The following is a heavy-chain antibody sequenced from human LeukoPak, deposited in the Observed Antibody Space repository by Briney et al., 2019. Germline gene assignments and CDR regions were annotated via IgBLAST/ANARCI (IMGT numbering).Heavy chain of an antibody. CDR3: ARVAPHSSGWHYYFDY. J-gene: IGHJ4*02. Sequence: GGSLRLSCAASGFTFSSYEMNWVRQAPGKGLEWVAYISSSGSRIYYADSVKGRFTISRDNAKNSLYLQMNSLRAEDTAVYYCARVAPHSSGWHYYFDYWGQGTLVTVSS. V-gene: IGHV3-48*03. D-gene: IGHD6-25*01. CDR1: GFTFSSYE. CDR2: ISSSGSRI.